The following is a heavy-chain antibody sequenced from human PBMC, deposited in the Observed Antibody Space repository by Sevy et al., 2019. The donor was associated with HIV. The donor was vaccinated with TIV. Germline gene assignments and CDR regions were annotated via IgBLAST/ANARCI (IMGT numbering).Heavy chain of an antibody. J-gene: IGHJ4*02. CDR3: AKEGMPSGPSLFWFAELLYPFDF. Sequence: GGSLRLSCAASGFNFSSHGIHWVRQAPGKGLEWVAVISYDGSQKYYADSIKGRFTISRDNSKNTLYLQMNSLRPEDTALYYCAKEGMPSGPSLFWFAELLYPFDFWGQGTLVTVSS. CDR1: GFNFSSHG. D-gene: IGHD3-10*01. V-gene: IGHV3-30*18. CDR2: ISYDGSQK.